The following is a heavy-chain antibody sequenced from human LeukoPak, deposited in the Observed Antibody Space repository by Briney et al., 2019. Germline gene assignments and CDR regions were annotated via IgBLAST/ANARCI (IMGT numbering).Heavy chain of an antibody. J-gene: IGHJ5*02. CDR2: IYTSGST. Sequence: SETLSLTCTVSGGSISSGSYYWSWIRQPAGKGLEWIGRIYTSGSTNYNPSLKSRVTISVDTSENQFSLKLSSVTAADTAVYYCARDPSSYDILTGYHVYNWFDPWGQGTLVTVSS. V-gene: IGHV4-61*02. CDR3: ARDPSSYDILTGYHVYNWFDP. D-gene: IGHD3-9*01. CDR1: GGSISSGSYY.